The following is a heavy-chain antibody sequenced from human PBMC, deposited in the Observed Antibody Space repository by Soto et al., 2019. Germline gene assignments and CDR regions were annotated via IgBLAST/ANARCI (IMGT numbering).Heavy chain of an antibody. D-gene: IGHD1-1*01. CDR2: VHYSGST. Sequence: QVQLQESGPGLVKPSQTLSLTCTVSGGSISSGGYYWSWIRQHPGKGLEWIGYVHYSGSTYYNPSVKSRVTISMATSNNQFSLRLPSVAAADTAVYYCARPTGNRFDSWGQGSLVTVSS. J-gene: IGHJ4*02. CDR1: GGSISSGGYY. V-gene: IGHV4-31*03. CDR3: ARPTGNRFDS.